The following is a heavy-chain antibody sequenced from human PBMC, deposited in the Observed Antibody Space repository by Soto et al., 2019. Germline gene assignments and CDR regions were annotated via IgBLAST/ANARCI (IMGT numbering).Heavy chain of an antibody. CDR1: GFSFGTSG. Sequence: QVQLVESGGGVVQPGTSLRLSCVASGFSFGTSGMHWVRQAPGKGLEWISGIWLDGSERYYRDSVKGRFTISRDNSKNTLFLQMNSLRAEDTAVYFCARDASGTTSFLVSWGQGTLVTVSS. CDR2: IWLDGSER. J-gene: IGHJ5*01. D-gene: IGHD1-1*01. V-gene: IGHV3-33*01. CDR3: ARDASGTTSFLVS.